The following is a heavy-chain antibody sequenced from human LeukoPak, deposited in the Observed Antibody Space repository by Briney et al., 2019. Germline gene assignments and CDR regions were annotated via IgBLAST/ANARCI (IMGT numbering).Heavy chain of an antibody. CDR1: GFTFDDYA. Sequence: GGSLRLSCAASGFTFDDYAMHWVRQAPGKGLEWVSFISTSSSYIYYADSLKGRFTISRDNAKKSLYLQINSLRAEDTAVYYCARVTRGGYDGYFDYWGQGTLVTVSS. CDR2: ISTSSSYI. D-gene: IGHD5-12*01. J-gene: IGHJ4*02. V-gene: IGHV3-21*01. CDR3: ARVTRGGYDGYFDY.